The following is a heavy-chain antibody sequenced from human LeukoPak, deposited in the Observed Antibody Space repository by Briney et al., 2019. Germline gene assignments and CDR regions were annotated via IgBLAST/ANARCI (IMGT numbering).Heavy chain of an antibody. D-gene: IGHD6-13*01. CDR1: GGTFSSYA. V-gene: IGHV1-69*06. J-gene: IGHJ4*02. CDR3: ARGRTYSSSWYGVY. CDR2: IIPIFGTA. Sequence: SVKVSCKASGGTFSSYAISWVRQAPGQGLEWMGGIIPIFGTANYAQKFQGRVTITADKSTSTAYMELSSLRSEDTAVYYCARGRTYSSSWYGVYWGQGTLVTVSS.